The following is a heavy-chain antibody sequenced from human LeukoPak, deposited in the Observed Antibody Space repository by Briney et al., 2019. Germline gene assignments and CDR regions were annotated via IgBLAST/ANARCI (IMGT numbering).Heavy chain of an antibody. CDR2: ITSSGADI. CDR3: ASDIVATSGDF. V-gene: IGHV3-11*01. J-gene: IGHJ4*02. D-gene: IGHD5-12*01. CDR1: GFTFSDYY. Sequence: GGSLRLSCAASGFTFSDYYMSWIRQAPGKGLEWVAYITSSGADIYHADSVKGRFTISRDNAKNALFLRMNSLRVEDTATYYCASDIVATSGDFWGQGTLVSVSS.